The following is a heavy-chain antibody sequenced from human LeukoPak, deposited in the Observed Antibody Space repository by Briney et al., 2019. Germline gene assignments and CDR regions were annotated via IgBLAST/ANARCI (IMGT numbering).Heavy chain of an antibody. CDR1: GFTFSSYS. CDR3: ARDLYSSGCNY. CDR2: ISSSSSYI. D-gene: IGHD6-19*01. J-gene: IGHJ4*02. Sequence: GGSLRLSCAASGFTFSSYSMNWVRQTPGKGLEWVASISSSSSYIYYADSVKGRFTISRDNAKNSLYLQMNSLRAEDTAVYYCARDLYSSGCNYWGQGTLVTVSS. V-gene: IGHV3-21*01.